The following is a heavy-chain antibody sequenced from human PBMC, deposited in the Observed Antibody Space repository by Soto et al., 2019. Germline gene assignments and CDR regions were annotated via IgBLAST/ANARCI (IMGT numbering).Heavy chain of an antibody. V-gene: IGHV4-59*01. J-gene: IGHJ6*02. Sequence: QVQLQESGPGLVKPSETLSLTCTVSGGTISRYYWSWLRQPPGKGLEWIGYMYNTGSTVYNPSFKSRRTRSGDTSKNQFSRKVNAVTAADTAVYYCARDLWGECGTDCYPLDVWGQGTTVTVSS. D-gene: IGHD2-21*02. CDR1: GGTISRYY. CDR2: MYNTGST. CDR3: ARDLWGECGTDCYPLDV.